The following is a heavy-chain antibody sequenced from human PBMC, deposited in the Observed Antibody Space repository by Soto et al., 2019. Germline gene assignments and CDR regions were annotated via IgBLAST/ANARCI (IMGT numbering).Heavy chain of an antibody. CDR3: ARTSRFDC. V-gene: IGHV4-34*01. CDR2: INHSGST. Sequence: QVQLQQWGAGLLKPSETLSLTCAVYCGSFSGYYWSWIRQPPGKGLEWIGEINHSGSTNYNPSLTSRVTMSVDTPKNQFSLKLSSVPAADTAVYYCARTSRFDCWGQGTLVTVSS. D-gene: IGHD6-6*01. CDR1: CGSFSGYY. J-gene: IGHJ4*02.